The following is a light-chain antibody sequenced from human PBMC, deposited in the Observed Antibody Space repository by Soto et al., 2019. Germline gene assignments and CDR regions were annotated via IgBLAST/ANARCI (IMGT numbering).Light chain of an antibody. CDR1: QSVSSY. J-gene: IGKJ3*01. CDR3: QQSYSIPFT. V-gene: IGKV1-39*01. CDR2: DAS. Sequence: DIQMTQSPSSLSASVGDRVTITCRASQSVSSYVSWYQQKPGKAPRLLIYDASIVQSGVPSRFSGSGSGTDFTLTINSLQPDDSATYYCQQSYSIPFTVGPGTKVDIK.